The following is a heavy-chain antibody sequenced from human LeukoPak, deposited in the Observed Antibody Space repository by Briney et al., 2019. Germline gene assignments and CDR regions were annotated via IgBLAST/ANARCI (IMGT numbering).Heavy chain of an antibody. J-gene: IGHJ5*02. D-gene: IGHD5-18*01. V-gene: IGHV4-39*07. Sequence: SETLSLTCTVSGGSISSSPYYWGWIRQPPGKGLEWIGSIYYSGTTHYNPSLESRVTISVDTSKNQFSLKLASVTAADTAIYYYAKGAGGFSYYNWFDPWGQGTLVTVSS. CDR1: GGSISSSPYY. CDR3: AKGAGGFSYYNWFDP. CDR2: IYYSGTT.